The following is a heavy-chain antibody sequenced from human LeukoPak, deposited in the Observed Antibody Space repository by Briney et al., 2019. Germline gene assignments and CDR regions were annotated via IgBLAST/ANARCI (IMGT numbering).Heavy chain of an antibody. CDR1: GFTFSSYW. J-gene: IGHJ4*02. V-gene: IGHV3-74*01. Sequence: GGSLRLSCAASGFTFSSYWMHWVRQAPGKGVVWVSRINRDGSVTIYADTVKGGFTISRDNSKNTLYLQMNSLRAEDTAVYYCAKDNRDRANCGGVDHWGQGTRVTVSS. D-gene: IGHD7-27*01. CDR2: INRDGSVT. CDR3: AKDNRDRANCGGVDH.